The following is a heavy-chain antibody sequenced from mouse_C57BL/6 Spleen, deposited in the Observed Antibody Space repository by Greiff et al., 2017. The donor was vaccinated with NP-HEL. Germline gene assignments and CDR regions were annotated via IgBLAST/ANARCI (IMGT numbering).Heavy chain of an antibody. D-gene: IGHD1-1*01. V-gene: IGHV1-80*01. CDR2: IYPGDGDT. J-gene: IGHJ4*01. Sequence: VQLVESGAELVKPGASVKISCKASGYAFSSYWMNWVKQRPGKGLEWIGQIYPGDGDTNYNGKFKGKATLTADKSSSTAYMQLSSLTSEDSAVYFCARYLTTVVDYYAMDYWGQGTSVTVSS. CDR3: ARYLTTVVDYYAMDY. CDR1: GYAFSSYW.